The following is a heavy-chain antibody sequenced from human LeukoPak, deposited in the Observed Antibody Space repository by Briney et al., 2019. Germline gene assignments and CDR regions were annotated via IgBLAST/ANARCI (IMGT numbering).Heavy chain of an antibody. V-gene: IGHV3-48*03. CDR2: ISSSGSTI. CDR3: TRVYYYYMDV. CDR1: GFTFSSYE. J-gene: IGHJ6*03. Sequence: GGSLRLSCAASGFTFSSYEMNWVRQAPGKGLEWVSYISSSGSTIYYADSVKGRFTISRDNAKNSLYLQMNSLRAEDTAVYYCTRVYYYYMDVWGKGTTVTVSS.